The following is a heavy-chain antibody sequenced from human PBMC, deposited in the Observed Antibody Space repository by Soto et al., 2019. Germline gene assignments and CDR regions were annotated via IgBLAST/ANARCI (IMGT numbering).Heavy chain of an antibody. CDR1: GYTFTSYG. V-gene: IGHV1-18*01. D-gene: IGHD3-16*01. CDR2: ISANNGNT. J-gene: IGHJ4*02. Sequence: QVQLVQSGAEVKKPGASVKVSCKASGYTFTSYGFIWVRQAPGQGLEWMGWISANNGNTNYAQKPQGRVTMTTDTSRSTAYMELGSLRADDTAVYYCARDRGSYALDYWGQGTLVTVSS. CDR3: ARDRGSYALDY.